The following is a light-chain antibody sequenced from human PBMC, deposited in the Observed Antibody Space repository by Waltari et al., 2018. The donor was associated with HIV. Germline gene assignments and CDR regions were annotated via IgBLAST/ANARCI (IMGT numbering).Light chain of an antibody. Sequence: QSVLTQPPSVSGAPGQRVTISCTGSSPNIGAGYDVHWYQQLPGTAPKRLIYGNTNRPSGCSDRFSGSKSGTSASLAITGLQAEDEADYYCQSYDSRQSGFWVFGGGTTLTVL. CDR1: SPNIGAGYD. CDR3: QSYDSRQSGFWV. V-gene: IGLV1-40*01. CDR2: GNT. J-gene: IGLJ3*02.